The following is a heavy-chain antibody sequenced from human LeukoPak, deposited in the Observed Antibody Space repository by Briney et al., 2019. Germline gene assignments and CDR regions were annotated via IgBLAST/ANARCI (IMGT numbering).Heavy chain of an antibody. CDR1: GYSFTSYW. CDR3: ARSTQWELLRYFDY. D-gene: IGHD1-26*01. J-gene: IGHJ4*02. V-gene: IGHV5-51*01. CDR2: IYPGDSDT. Sequence: GESLKISCKGSGYSFTSYWIGWVRQMPGKGLGGMGSIYPGDSDTRYSPSFQGQVTISADKSINTAYLQWSSLKASDTALYYCARSTQWELLRYFDYWGQGTLVTVSS.